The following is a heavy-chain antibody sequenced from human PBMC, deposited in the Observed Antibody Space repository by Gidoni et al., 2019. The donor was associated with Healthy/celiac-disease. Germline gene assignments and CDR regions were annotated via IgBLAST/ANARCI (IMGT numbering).Heavy chain of an antibody. J-gene: IGHJ6*02. Sequence: QLQLQESGPGLVKPSETLSLTCTVSGGSISSSRYYWGWIRQPPGKGLEWIGSIYYSGSTYYNPSLKSRVTISVDTSKNQFSLKLSSVTAADTAVYYCATPVGYCSSTSCLYYYYGMDVWGQGTTVTVSS. CDR3: ATPVGYCSSTSCLYYYYGMDV. CDR2: IYYSGST. V-gene: IGHV4-39*01. CDR1: GGSISSSRYY. D-gene: IGHD2-2*01.